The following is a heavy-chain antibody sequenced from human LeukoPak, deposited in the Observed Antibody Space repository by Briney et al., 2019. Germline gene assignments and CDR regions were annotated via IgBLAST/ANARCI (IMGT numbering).Heavy chain of an antibody. J-gene: IGHJ4*02. CDR3: ASGGYSHGFAGYYFDY. V-gene: IGHV4-39*01. D-gene: IGHD5-18*01. Sequence: SETLSLTCTVSGGSIRSSYYYWGWIRQPPGKGLEWIGSIYDSGSTYYNPSLKSRVTISVDTSKNQFSLKLNSVTAADTAVYYCASGGYSHGFAGYYFDYWGQGTLVTVSS. CDR1: GGSIRSSYYY. CDR2: IYDSGST.